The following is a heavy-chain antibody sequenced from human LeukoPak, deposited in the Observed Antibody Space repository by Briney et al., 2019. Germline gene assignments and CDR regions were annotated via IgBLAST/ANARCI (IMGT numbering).Heavy chain of an antibody. CDR3: AREPYYGSGSYLVY. V-gene: IGHV1-2*02. D-gene: IGHD3-10*01. J-gene: IGHJ4*02. Sequence: ASVKVSCKASGYTFTGYYMHWVRQAPGQGLEWMGWINPNSGGTNYAQKFQGRVTMTRDTSISTAYMELSRLRSDDTAVYHCAREPYYGSGSYLVYWGQGTLVTVSS. CDR2: INPNSGGT. CDR1: GYTFTGYY.